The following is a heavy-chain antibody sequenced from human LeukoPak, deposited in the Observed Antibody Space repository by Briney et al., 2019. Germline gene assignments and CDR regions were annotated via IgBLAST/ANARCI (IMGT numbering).Heavy chain of an antibody. Sequence: KPSETPSLTCAVSGGSISSSSSNCWTWVRQPPGKGLEWIGEIYYSGATNYNPSLKSRVTMLLDKSNNQFSLKLNSVTAADTAVYYCARNGGNSDFDYWGQGTLVTVSS. CDR1: GGSISSSSSNC. V-gene: IGHV4-4*02. CDR2: IYYSGAT. J-gene: IGHJ4*02. D-gene: IGHD4-23*01. CDR3: ARNGGNSDFDY.